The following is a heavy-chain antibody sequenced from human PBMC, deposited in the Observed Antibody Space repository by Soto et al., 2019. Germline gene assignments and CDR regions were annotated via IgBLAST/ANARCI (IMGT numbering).Heavy chain of an antibody. CDR2: IYHSGST. V-gene: IGHV4-30-2*01. CDR1: GGSISSGGYS. CDR3: ARTPDY. Sequence: QLQLQESGSGLVKPSQTLSLTCAVSGGSISSGGYSWRWIRQPPGKGLEWIGYIYHSGSTYYNPSLKRRVPISVDRAKNPFSLKLRSVNAEEPAVYYVARTPDYWGQGTLVTVSS. J-gene: IGHJ4*02. D-gene: IGHD2-15*01.